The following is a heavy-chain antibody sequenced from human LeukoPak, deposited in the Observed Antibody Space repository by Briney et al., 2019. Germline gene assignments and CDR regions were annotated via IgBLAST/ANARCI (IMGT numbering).Heavy chain of an antibody. CDR2: INAGNGNT. Sequence: GASVKVSCKASGYTFTSYAMHWVRQAPGQRLEWMGWINAGNGNTKYSQKFQGRVTITRDTSASTAYMELSSLRSEDTAVYYCARDPPSGSGSPTFDYWGQGTLVTVSS. CDR3: ARDPPSGSGSPTFDY. D-gene: IGHD3-10*01. J-gene: IGHJ4*02. V-gene: IGHV1-3*01. CDR1: GYTFTSYA.